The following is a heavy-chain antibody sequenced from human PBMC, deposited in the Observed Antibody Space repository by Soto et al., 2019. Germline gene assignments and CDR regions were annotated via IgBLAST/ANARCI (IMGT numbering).Heavy chain of an antibody. CDR2: IYYSGST. J-gene: IGHJ6*03. Sequence: SETLSLTCTVSGGSISSYYWSWIRQPPGKGLEWIGYIYYSGSTNYNPSLKSRVTISVDTSKNQFSLKLSSVTAADTAVYYCARFTMVRGVITNYYYYMDVWGKGTTVTVSS. CDR1: GGSISSYY. CDR3: ARFTMVRGVITNYYYYMDV. V-gene: IGHV4-59*01. D-gene: IGHD3-10*01.